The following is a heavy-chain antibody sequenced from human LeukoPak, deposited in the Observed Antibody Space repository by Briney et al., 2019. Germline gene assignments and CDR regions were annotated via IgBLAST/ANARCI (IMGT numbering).Heavy chain of an antibody. J-gene: IGHJ4*02. Sequence: GGSLRLSCAASGFTFSSYAMSWVRQAPGKGLEWVSAISGSGGSTYYADSVKGRFTISRDNSKNTLYLQMNSLRAEDTAVYYCAKDGYSSSRYGEPFDYWGQGTLVTVSS. V-gene: IGHV3-23*01. CDR2: ISGSGGST. D-gene: IGHD6-13*01. CDR1: GFTFSSYA. CDR3: AKDGYSSSRYGEPFDY.